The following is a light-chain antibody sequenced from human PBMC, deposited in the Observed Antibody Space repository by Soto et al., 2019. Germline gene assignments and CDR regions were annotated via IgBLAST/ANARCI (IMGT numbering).Light chain of an antibody. CDR3: QQRSSWPRVT. V-gene: IGKV3-11*01. Sequence: EIVLTQSPATLSLSPGERATLSCRASQSVSGSLAWYQQKPGQAPRLLIYDTSNRATGIPARFSGRGSGTGFTLTIRSLEPEDFALYYCQQRSSWPRVTFGQGTRLEIK. J-gene: IGKJ5*01. CDR1: QSVSGS. CDR2: DTS.